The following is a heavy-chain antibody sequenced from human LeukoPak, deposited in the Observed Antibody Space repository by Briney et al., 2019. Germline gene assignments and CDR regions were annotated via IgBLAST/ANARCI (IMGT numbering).Heavy chain of an antibody. V-gene: IGHV3-30*01. CDR3: ARGLTRNWFDP. D-gene: IGHD2-21*02. J-gene: IGHJ5*02. Sequence: GRSLRLSCAASGFTFSSYAMRWVRQAPGKGLEWVAVISYDGSNKYYADSVKGRFTISRDNSKNTLYLQMNSLRAEDTAVYYCARGLTRNWFDPWGQGTLVTVSS. CDR1: GFTFSSYA. CDR2: ISYDGSNK.